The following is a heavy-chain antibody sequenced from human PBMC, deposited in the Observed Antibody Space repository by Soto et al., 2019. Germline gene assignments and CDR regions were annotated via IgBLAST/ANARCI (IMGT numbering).Heavy chain of an antibody. J-gene: IGHJ4*02. V-gene: IGHV1-18*01. D-gene: IGHD2-21*02. CDR3: ARSIVVVTALDY. CDR2: ISAYNGNT. CDR1: GYRFTSYD. Sequence: GASVKVSCKASGYRFTSYDVSWVRQAPGQGLECMGWISAYNGNTNYAQKFQGRVTITRDTSASTAYMELSSLRSEDTAVYYCARSIVVVTALDYWGQGTLVTVSS.